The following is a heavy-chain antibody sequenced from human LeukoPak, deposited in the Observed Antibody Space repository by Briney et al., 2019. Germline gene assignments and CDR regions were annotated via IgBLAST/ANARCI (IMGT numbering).Heavy chain of an antibody. V-gene: IGHV3-9*01. D-gene: IGHD1-14*01. J-gene: IGHJ4*02. CDR3: ASLTYYIDS. Sequence: GGSLRLSCAASGFTFDDYAMHWVRQAPGKGLEWVSGISWNSGSIGYADSVKGRFTISRDNSKNTLYLQMNSLRVEDTAVYYCASLTYYIDSWGQGTLVTVSS. CDR1: GFTFDDYA. CDR2: ISWNSGSI.